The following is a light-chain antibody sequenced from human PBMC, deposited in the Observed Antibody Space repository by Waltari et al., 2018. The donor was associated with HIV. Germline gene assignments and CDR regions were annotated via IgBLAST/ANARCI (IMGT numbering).Light chain of an antibody. J-gene: IGLJ3*02. CDR2: END. Sequence: QSVLTQPPSASGTPGQTVTISCSGGRSNIGSNTVNWYHQLPGTAPKLLIFENDKRPSGIPDRFSGSKSGTSATLGITGLQTGDEADYYCGTWDSSLSTGMFGGGTKLTVL. V-gene: IGLV1-51*01. CDR1: RSNIGSNT. CDR3: GTWDSSLSTGM.